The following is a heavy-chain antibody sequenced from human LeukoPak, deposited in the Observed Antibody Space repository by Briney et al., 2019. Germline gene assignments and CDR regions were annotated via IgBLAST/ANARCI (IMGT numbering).Heavy chain of an antibody. Sequence: GGSLRLSCAASGFTFSNSWINWVRRALGKGLEWVANIKPDGSQTYYLDSVKGRFTVSRDNAKDSAYLQMNSLRAEDTAVYYCFGSGSYSNWDQGTLVTVSS. D-gene: IGHD3-10*01. V-gene: IGHV3-7*01. CDR3: FGSGSYSN. CDR2: IKPDGSQT. J-gene: IGHJ4*02. CDR1: GFTFSNSW.